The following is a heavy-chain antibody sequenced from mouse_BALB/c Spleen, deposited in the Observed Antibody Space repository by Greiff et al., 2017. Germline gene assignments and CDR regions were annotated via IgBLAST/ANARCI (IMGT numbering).Heavy chain of an antibody. Sequence: VQLQQSGPELVKPGASVKIPCKASGYTFTDYNMDWVKQSHGKSLEWIGDINPNNGGTIYNQKFKGKATLTVDKSSSTAYMELRSLTSEDTAVYYCAREGIYNGYYLDYWGQGTTLTVSS. CDR2: INPNNGGT. CDR3: AREGIYNGYYLDY. D-gene: IGHD2-3*01. J-gene: IGHJ2*01. V-gene: IGHV1-18*01. CDR1: GYTFTDYN.